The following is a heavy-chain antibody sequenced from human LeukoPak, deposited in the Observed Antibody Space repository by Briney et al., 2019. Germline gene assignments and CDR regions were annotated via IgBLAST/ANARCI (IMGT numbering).Heavy chain of an antibody. V-gene: IGHV3-48*04. CDR1: GFTFSSYS. D-gene: IGHD5-18*01. Sequence: GGSLRLSCAASGFTFSSYSMYWVRQAPGKGLEWVSYIGSGGSPIYYADSVRGRFSISRDNAKNSLYLQMSSLRAEDTAVYYCARVRYNSGYIFDYWGQGTLVTVSS. CDR2: IGSGGSPI. CDR3: ARVRYNSGYIFDY. J-gene: IGHJ4*02.